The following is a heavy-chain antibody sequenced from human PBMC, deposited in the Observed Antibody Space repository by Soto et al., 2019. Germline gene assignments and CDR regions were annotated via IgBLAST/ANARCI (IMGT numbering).Heavy chain of an antibody. CDR1: GGSISIGDYY. Sequence: PSETLCITCTISGGSISIGDYYWSWIRQPPGKGLQRSGYIYYSGSTYYNPSLKSRVTISVDTSKNQFSLKLSSVTAADTAVYYCARDVEYYDILTGSNQSNYGMDVWGQGTTVTVSS. CDR3: ARDVEYYDILTGSNQSNYGMDV. J-gene: IGHJ6*01. CDR2: IYYSGST. D-gene: IGHD3-9*01. V-gene: IGHV4-30-4*01.